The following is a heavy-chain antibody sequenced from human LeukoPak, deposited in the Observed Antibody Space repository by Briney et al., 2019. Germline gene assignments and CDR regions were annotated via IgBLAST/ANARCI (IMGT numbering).Heavy chain of an antibody. J-gene: IGHJ4*02. V-gene: IGHV4-39*07. CDR2: IYYSGST. Sequence: ASETLSLTCTVSGGSISSYYWGWIRQPPGKGLEWIGSIYYSGSTYYNPSLKSRVTISVDTSKNQFSLKLSSVTAADTAVYYCARDLRTSVWSPGDYWGQGTLVTVSS. CDR1: GGSISSYY. D-gene: IGHD2-8*02. CDR3: ARDLRTSVWSPGDY.